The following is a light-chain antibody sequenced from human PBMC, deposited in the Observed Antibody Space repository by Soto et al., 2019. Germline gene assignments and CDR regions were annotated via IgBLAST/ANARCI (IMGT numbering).Light chain of an antibody. J-gene: IGLJ1*01. CDR2: DVS. V-gene: IGLV2-14*03. CDR1: SSDVGVYNY. CDR3: SSYTGSSTYV. Sequence: QSALTQPASVSGSPGQSITISCTGTSSDVGVYNYVSWYQQHPGKAPKLMIYDVSNRPSGVSNRFSGSKSGNTASLTISVLQTEDESDYYCSSYTGSSTYVFGTGTKVTVL.